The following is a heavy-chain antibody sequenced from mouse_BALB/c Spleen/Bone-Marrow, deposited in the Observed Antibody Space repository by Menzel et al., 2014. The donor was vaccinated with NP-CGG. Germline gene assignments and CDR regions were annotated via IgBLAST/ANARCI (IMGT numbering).Heavy chain of an antibody. J-gene: IGHJ2*01. V-gene: IGHV5-12-2*01. CDR3: ARRSAATYYFDY. CDR2: ISNGGGST. Sequence: EVKLVESGGGLVQPGGSLKLSCAASGSTFSSYTMSWVRQTPEKRLEWVAYISNGGGSTYYPGTVKGRFTISRDNAKNTLYLQMSSLKSEDTAMYYCARRSAATYYFDYWGQGTTLTVSS. CDR1: GSTFSSYT. D-gene: IGHD1-2*01.